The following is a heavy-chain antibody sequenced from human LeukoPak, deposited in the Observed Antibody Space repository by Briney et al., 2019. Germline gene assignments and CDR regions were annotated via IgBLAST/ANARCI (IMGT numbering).Heavy chain of an antibody. D-gene: IGHD3-10*01. Sequence: SETLSLTCTVSGGSISSGNHYWSWIRQPAGKGLEWIGRISTSGSTNYDPSLKSRLIISIDKSKNQFSLRLSSATAADTAVYYCASHQYGSGSYYHDYWGQGTLVTVSS. CDR2: ISTSGST. CDR3: ASHQYGSGSYYHDY. CDR1: GGSISSGNHY. V-gene: IGHV4-61*02. J-gene: IGHJ4*02.